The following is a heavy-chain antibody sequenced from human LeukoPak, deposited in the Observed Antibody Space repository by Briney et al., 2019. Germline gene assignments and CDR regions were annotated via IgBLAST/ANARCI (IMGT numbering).Heavy chain of an antibody. CDR3: AKEDTLTTVYFDY. Sequence: GGSLRLSCAASGFTFSRYDMSWVRQAPGKGLEWVSAITDSGGSTYYADCVRGRFTISRDDSKNTLYLLMNSLRAEDTDVYYCAKEDTLTTVYFDYWGQGTPVTVSS. V-gene: IGHV3-23*01. D-gene: IGHD4-17*01. J-gene: IGHJ4*02. CDR2: ITDSGGST. CDR1: GFTFSRYD.